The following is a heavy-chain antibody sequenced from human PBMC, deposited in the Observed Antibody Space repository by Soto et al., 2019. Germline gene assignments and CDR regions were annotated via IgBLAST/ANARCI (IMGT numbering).Heavy chain of an antibody. CDR2: IYYSGST. J-gene: IGHJ5*02. CDR1: GGSISSYY. CDR3: ARGWERYYDSSGPLDP. V-gene: IGHV4-59*01. Sequence: PSETLSLTCTVSGGSISSYYWSWIRQPPGKGLEWIGYIYYSGSTNYNPSLKSRVTISVDTSKNQFSLKLSSVTAADTAVYYCARGWERYYDSSGPLDPWGQGTLVTVSS. D-gene: IGHD3-22*01.